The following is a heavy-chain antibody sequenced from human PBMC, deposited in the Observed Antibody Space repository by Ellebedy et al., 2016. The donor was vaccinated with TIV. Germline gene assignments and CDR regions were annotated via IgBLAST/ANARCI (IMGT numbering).Heavy chain of an antibody. CDR3: ARTPRIAARYPYEY. CDR1: GYTFTSYY. Sequence: ASVKVSXXASGYTFTSYYLHWVRQAPGQRLEWMGIINPSDGDTRYAQKFQGRVTMTRDTSTSRVYMELSSLRSDDAAVYCCARTPRIAARYPYEYWGQGTLVTVSS. D-gene: IGHD6-6*01. V-gene: IGHV1-46*01. J-gene: IGHJ4*02. CDR2: INPSDGDT.